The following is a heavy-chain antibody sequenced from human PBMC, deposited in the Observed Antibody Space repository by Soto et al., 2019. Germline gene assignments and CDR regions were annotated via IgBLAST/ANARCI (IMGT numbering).Heavy chain of an antibody. CDR2: INTYNGNK. CDR1: GYTYTSYR. CDR3: ARIADCSITTCSFPTRFHIRGYDYYSGLDV. J-gene: IGHJ6*02. Sequence: ASVNGSCKGSGYTYTSYRIGRVRIANKQGKERMGWINTYNGNKNYAQKLQGRDTLTTDTPTTTAFMELRSLRSDDTAVYYCARIADCSITTCSFPTRFHIRGYDYYSGLDVWGPGTSVTVSS. D-gene: IGHD2-2*01. V-gene: IGHV1-18*01.